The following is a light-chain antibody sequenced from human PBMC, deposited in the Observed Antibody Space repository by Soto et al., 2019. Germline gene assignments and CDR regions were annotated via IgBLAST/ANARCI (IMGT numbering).Light chain of an antibody. V-gene: IGKV1-5*03. Sequence: DIQMTQSPSTLSASVGDRVTITCRASQSISGWLAWYQQKPGKAPNLLIYKASTLESGVPSRFSGSGSGTEFTLTIISLQPDDFATYYCLQSNSYPWTFGQGTKVEIK. CDR2: KAS. CDR1: QSISGW. CDR3: LQSNSYPWT. J-gene: IGKJ1*01.